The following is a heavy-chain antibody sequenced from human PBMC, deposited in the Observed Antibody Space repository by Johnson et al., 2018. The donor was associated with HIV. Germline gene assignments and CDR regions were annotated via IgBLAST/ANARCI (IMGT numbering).Heavy chain of an antibody. D-gene: IGHD4-17*01. CDR1: GFTVSSNY. CDR2: INWNGGNT. Sequence: VQLVESGGGLVQPGGSLRLSCAASGFTVSSNYMSWVRQAPGKGLEWVSGINWNGGNTGYADSVKGRFIISRDNAKNSLYLQMNSLRAEDTALYFCARDGTTGPSGDAFDIWGQGTMVTVSS. CDR3: ARDGTTGPSGDAFDI. V-gene: IGHV3-20*04. J-gene: IGHJ3*02.